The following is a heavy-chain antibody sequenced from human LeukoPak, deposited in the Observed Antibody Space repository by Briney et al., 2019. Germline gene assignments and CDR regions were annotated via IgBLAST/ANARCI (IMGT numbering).Heavy chain of an antibody. CDR3: ARVIVGTTYYYYYYMDV. CDR2: IYSGGGT. Sequence: GSLRLSCAASGFTVSSNYMSWVRQAPGKGLEWVSVIYSGGGTYYADSVRGRFTISRDISKNTLILQMNSLRAEDTAVYYCARVIVGTTYYYYYYMDVWGKGTTVTVSS. CDR1: GFTVSSNY. D-gene: IGHD1-26*01. V-gene: IGHV3-53*01. J-gene: IGHJ6*03.